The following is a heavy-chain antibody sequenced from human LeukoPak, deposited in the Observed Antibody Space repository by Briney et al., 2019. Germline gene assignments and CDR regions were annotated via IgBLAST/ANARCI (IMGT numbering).Heavy chain of an antibody. J-gene: IGHJ5*02. V-gene: IGHV4-39*01. CDR2: IYYSGTT. CDR1: GGSFSSSSYY. Sequence: PSETLSLTCTVSGGSFSSSSYYWGWIRQPPGKGLEWIGSIYYSGTTYYNPSLKSRVTISGDTSKNQFSLKLSSVTAADTAVFYCARHYPVPAASFDPWGQGTLVTVSS. D-gene: IGHD2-2*01. CDR3: ARHYPVPAASFDP.